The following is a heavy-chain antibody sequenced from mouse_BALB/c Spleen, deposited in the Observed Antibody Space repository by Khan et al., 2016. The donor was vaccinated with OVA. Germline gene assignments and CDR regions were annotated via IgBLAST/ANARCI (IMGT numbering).Heavy chain of an antibody. Sequence: EVQGVESGGGLVKPGGSLKVSCAASGFTFSNYGMSWVRQTPEKRMEWVASISSGDNTYYIDSVKGRFTISRDNVRNILYLQMNSLRSEDTAMYYCARDYWFVYWGQGTLVTVSA. J-gene: IGHJ3*01. V-gene: IGHV5-6-5*01. CDR2: ISSGDNT. CDR1: GFTFSNYG. CDR3: ARDYWFVY.